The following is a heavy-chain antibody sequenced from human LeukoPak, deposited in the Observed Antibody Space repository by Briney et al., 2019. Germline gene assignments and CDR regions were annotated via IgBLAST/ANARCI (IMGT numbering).Heavy chain of an antibody. D-gene: IGHD6-13*01. V-gene: IGHV1-2*02. Sequence: ASVKVSCKASGYTFTGYYMHWVRQAPGQGLEWMGWINPNSGGTNYAQKFQGRVTMTRDTSISTAYMELSRLRSDDTAVYYCAPSATSIAAGYGYWGQGTLVTVSS. J-gene: IGHJ4*02. CDR1: GYTFTGYY. CDR3: APSATSIAAGYGY. CDR2: INPNSGGT.